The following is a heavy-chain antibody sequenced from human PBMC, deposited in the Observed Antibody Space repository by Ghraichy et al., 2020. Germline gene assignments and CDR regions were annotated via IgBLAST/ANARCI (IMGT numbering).Heavy chain of an antibody. J-gene: IGHJ3*02. CDR1: GFTFSSYS. CDR3: ARDFAYYYDSSGRFNDAFDI. V-gene: IGHV3-21*01. Sequence: GGSLRLSCAASGFTFSSYSMNWVRQAPGKGLEWVSSISSSSSYIYYADSVKGRFTISRDNAKNSLYLQMNSLRAEDTAVYYCARDFAYYYDSSGRFNDAFDIWGQGTMVTVSS. CDR2: ISSSSSYI. D-gene: IGHD3-22*01.